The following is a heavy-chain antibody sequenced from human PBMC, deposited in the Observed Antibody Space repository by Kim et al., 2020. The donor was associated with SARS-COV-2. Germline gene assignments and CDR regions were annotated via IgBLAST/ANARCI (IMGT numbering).Heavy chain of an antibody. CDR2: ISPDDSDT. J-gene: IGHJ4*02. D-gene: IGHD3-22*01. Sequence: GESLKISCKGSGYSFTSYWIGWVRQMPGKGLELMGIISPDDSDTRYSPSFQGQVTISADKSTRTAYLQWSSLKASDTAVYYCARVIYYYDSSGYYDNWGQGTLVTVSS. CDR1: GYSFTSYW. V-gene: IGHV5-51*01. CDR3: ARVIYYYDSSGYYDN.